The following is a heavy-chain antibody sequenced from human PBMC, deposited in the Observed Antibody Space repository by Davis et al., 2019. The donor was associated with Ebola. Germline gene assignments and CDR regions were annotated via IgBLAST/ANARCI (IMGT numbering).Heavy chain of an antibody. J-gene: IGHJ6*02. CDR2: INPNSGGT. D-gene: IGHD3-22*01. CDR3: ARGGISMIVVPRDYYYGMDV. V-gene: IGHV1-2*06. CDR1: GYTFTSYG. Sequence: ASVKVSCKASGYTFTSYGISWVRQAPGQGLEWMGRINPNSGGTNHAQKFQGRVTMTRDTSISTAYLELTRLRSDDTAVYYCARGGISMIVVPRDYYYGMDVWGQGTTVTVSS.